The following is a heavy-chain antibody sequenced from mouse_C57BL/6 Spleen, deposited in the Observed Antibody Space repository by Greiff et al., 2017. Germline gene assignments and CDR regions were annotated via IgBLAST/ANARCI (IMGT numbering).Heavy chain of an antibody. V-gene: IGHV5-17*01. CDR1: GFTFSDYG. CDR3: ARNLYYDYDGGFAY. D-gene: IGHD2-4*01. J-gene: IGHJ3*01. CDR2: ISSGSSTI. Sequence: EVKLVESGGGLVKPGGSLKLSCAASGFTFSDYGMHWVRQAPEKGLEWVAYISSGSSTIYYADTVKGRFTISRDNAKNTLFLQMTSLRSEDTAMYYCARNLYYDYDGGFAYWGQGTLVTVSA.